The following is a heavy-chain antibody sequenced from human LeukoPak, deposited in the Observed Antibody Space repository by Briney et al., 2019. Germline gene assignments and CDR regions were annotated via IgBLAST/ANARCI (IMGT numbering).Heavy chain of an antibody. CDR3: ASPFYSSDWYFDY. D-gene: IGHD6-19*01. V-gene: IGHV1-2*06. Sequence: ASVKVSCKASGYTFTGYYIHWVRQAPGQGLEWMGRINPNSGGTNYAQHFQGRVTMTRDTSISTAYTELSRLRSDDTAVYCCASPFYSSDWYFDYWGQGTLVTVSS. J-gene: IGHJ4*02. CDR1: GYTFTGYY. CDR2: INPNSGGT.